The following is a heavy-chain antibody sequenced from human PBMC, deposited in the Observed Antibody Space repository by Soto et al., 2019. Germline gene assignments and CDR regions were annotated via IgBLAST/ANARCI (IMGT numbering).Heavy chain of an antibody. D-gene: IGHD3-22*01. Sequence: ASVKVPCTASGCTFTSYYKHWVRQSSGQGLELMGIINASGGSTSSAQKFQGRVTMTRDTSTSTVYMELSSLRSEETAVYYCARADDYYDSIGYFDYWG. CDR2: INASGGST. CDR1: GCTFTSYY. J-gene: IGHJ4*01. CDR3: ARADDYYDSIGYFDY. V-gene: IGHV1-46*01.